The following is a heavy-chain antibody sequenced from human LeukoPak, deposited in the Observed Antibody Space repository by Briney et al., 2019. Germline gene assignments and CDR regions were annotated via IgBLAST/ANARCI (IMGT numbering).Heavy chain of an antibody. J-gene: IGHJ6*02. Sequence: GASVKVSCKVSGHTLTELSMHWVRQAPGKGLEWMGGFDPEDGETIYAQKFQGRVTMTEDTSTDTAYMELSSLRSEDTAVYYCATDRAVAGPYYYGMDVWGQGTTVTVSS. V-gene: IGHV1-24*01. CDR3: ATDRAVAGPYYYGMDV. D-gene: IGHD6-19*01. CDR2: FDPEDGET. CDR1: GHTLTELS.